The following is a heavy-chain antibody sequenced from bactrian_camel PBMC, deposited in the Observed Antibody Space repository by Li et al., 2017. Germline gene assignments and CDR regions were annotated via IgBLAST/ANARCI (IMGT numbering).Heavy chain of an antibody. V-gene: IGHV3S63*01. J-gene: IGHJ4*01. CDR2: ISENDNV. D-gene: IGHD3*01. Sequence: HVQLVESGGGSVQAGGSLRHSCVYTYNSPCIGWFRQVPGKAGEGVACISENDNVNYADSVKGRFTISRDQSRNMVYLQMNSLKPDDSGVYYCTADFGVPRGYDTTSWKYWGQGTQVTVS. CDR3: TADFGVPRGYDTTSWKY. CDR1: YTYNSPC.